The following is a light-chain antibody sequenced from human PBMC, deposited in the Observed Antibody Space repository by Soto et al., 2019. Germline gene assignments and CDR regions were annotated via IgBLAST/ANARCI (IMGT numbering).Light chain of an antibody. V-gene: IGLV2-14*01. CDR1: SGDVGHYNY. Sequence: QSVLTQPASVSGSPGQSITISCTGSSGDVGHYNYVSWYQQHPDKAPKLMIYEVSNRPSGVSNRFSGSKSGNTASLIISGLQAEDEADYYCTSYTTSRIWVFGGGTKLTVL. J-gene: IGLJ3*02. CDR3: TSYTTSRIWV. CDR2: EVS.